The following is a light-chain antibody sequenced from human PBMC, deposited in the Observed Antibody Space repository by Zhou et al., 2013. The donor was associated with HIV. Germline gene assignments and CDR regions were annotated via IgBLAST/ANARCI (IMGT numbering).Light chain of an antibody. CDR2: GAS. CDR1: QDVSDY. Sequence: AIRITQSPSSLSASTGDRVTVSCRASQDVSDYLAWYQQKPGKAPNLLIYGASTLQXGVPSRFTGSGSGTNFTLTISCLQSEDFATYYCQHYYNYPRTFGQGTKVEIK. V-gene: IGKV1-8*01. CDR3: QHYYNYPRT. J-gene: IGKJ1*01.